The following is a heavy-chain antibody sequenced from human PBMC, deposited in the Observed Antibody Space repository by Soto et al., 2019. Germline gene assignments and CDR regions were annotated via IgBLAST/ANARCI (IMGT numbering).Heavy chain of an antibody. CDR2: IYYSGST. CDR3: ARDGVYSSRTVHGMDV. CDR1: GGSISSGGYY. V-gene: IGHV4-31*03. D-gene: IGHD6-13*01. Sequence: QVQLQESGPGLVKPSQTLSLTCTVSGGSISSGGYYWSWIRQHPGKGLEWIGYIYYSGSTYYNPSLRIRVTISVDTSKKQFPLKLSSVTAADTAVYYCARDGVYSSRTVHGMDVWGQGTTVTVSS. J-gene: IGHJ6*02.